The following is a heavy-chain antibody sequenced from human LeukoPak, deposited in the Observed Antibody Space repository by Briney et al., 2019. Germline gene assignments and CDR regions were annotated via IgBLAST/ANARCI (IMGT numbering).Heavy chain of an antibody. Sequence: SETLSLTCAVYGGSFSGYYWSWIRQPPGKGLERIGEINHSGSTNYNPSLKSRVTISVDTSKNQFSLKLSSVTAADTAVYYCARGKRITMVRGVMPSPYFDYWGQGTLGTVSS. V-gene: IGHV4-34*01. D-gene: IGHD3-10*01. CDR3: ARGKRITMVRGVMPSPYFDY. J-gene: IGHJ4*02. CDR2: INHSGST. CDR1: GGSFSGYY.